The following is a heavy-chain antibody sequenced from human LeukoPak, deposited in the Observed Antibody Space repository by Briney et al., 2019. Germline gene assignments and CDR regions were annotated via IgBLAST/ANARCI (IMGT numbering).Heavy chain of an antibody. Sequence: PSETLSLTCSVSGDSITGHYLTWVRQPPGNGLEWIGYISHIGSNNYNPSLKSRVTISVDTSKNQFSLKLSSVTAADTAVYYWALATVATPASRLDYWGQGTLVTVSS. CDR3: ALATVATPASRLDY. J-gene: IGHJ4*02. CDR2: ISHIGSN. CDR1: GDSITGHY. V-gene: IGHV4-59*11. D-gene: IGHD4-17*01.